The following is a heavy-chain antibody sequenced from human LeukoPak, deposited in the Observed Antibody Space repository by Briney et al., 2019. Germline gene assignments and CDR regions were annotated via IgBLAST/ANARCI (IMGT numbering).Heavy chain of an antibody. D-gene: IGHD3-10*01. V-gene: IGHV3-74*01. CDR2: INSDASST. J-gene: IGHJ4*02. CDR3: ARYRSGLTRGYFDY. CDR1: GFTFSSYW. Sequence: GGSLRLSCAASGFTFSSYWMHWVRQAPGKGLVWVSRINSDASSTSYADSVKGRFTISRDNAKNTLYLQMNSLRAEDTAVYYCARYRSGLTRGYFDYWGQGTLVTVSS.